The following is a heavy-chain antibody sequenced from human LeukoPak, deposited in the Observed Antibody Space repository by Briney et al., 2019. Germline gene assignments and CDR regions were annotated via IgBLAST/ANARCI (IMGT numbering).Heavy chain of an antibody. Sequence: GGSLRLSCAVSGITLSNYAMSWVRQAPGKGLEWVAGISGSGGGTHYADSVKGRFTISRDNAKDTLYLQMSSLRDEDTAVYYCISDLCGRDDQWGRGTLVTVSS. D-gene: IGHD1-1*01. J-gene: IGHJ5*02. CDR3: ISDLCGRDDQ. V-gene: IGHV3-23*01. CDR1: GITLSNYA. CDR2: ISGSGGGT.